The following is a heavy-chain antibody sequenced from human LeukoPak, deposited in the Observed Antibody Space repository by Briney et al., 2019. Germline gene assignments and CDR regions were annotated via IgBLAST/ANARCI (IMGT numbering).Heavy chain of an antibody. V-gene: IGHV1-2*02. J-gene: IGHJ6*02. D-gene: IGHD6-19*01. CDR3: ARGTYSSGWFYYGMDV. CDR1: VYTFTGYY. CDR2: INPNSGGT. Sequence: ASVNVSCKASVYTFTGYYMHWVRQAPGQGLEWMGWINPNSGGTNYAQKFQGRVTMTRDTSISTAYMELSRLRSDDTAVYYCARGTYSSGWFYYGMDVWGQGTTVTVSS.